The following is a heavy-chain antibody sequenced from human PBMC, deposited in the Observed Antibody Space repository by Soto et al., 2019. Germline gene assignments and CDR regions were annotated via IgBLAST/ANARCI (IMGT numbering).Heavy chain of an antibody. V-gene: IGHV1-69*01. CDR3: ARGGGVYAVTPKNGVDV. CDR1: GGTFSSYA. D-gene: IGHD4-17*01. J-gene: IGHJ6*02. CDR2: IIPIFGTA. Sequence: QVQLVQSGAEVKKPGSSVKVSCKASGGTFSSYAISWVRQAPGQGLEWMGGIIPIFGTANYAQKCQGRVTISADESTSRAYVERSSLRSEDTAVYYWARGGGVYAVTPKNGVDVWGQGTTVTVSS.